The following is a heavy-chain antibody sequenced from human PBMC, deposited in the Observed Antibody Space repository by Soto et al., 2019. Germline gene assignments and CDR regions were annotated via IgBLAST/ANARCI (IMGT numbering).Heavy chain of an antibody. CDR1: GDSVSSNSAA. CDR2: TYYRSKWYN. J-gene: IGHJ6*02. CDR3: ARERYDSSGHSLLDYYYYGMDV. Sequence: PSQTLSLTCAISGDSVSSNSAAWNWVRQSPSRGLEWLGRTYYRSKWYNDYAVSVKSRITINPDTSKNQFSLQLNSVTPEDTAVYYCARERYDSSGHSLLDYYYYGMDVWGQGTTVTVSS. V-gene: IGHV6-1*01. D-gene: IGHD3-22*01.